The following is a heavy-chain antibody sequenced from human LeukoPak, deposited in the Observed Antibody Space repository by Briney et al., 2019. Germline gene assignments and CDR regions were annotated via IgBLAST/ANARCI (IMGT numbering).Heavy chain of an antibody. CDR2: ITSSGAGT. J-gene: IGHJ4*02. Sequence: PGGSLRLSCAASVFTSSSYAMSGARYAPAKGLEWVSSITSSGAGTHYADFVKGGFTTYRDNSDNTLYLQMNSLRAEDTAVYYCAKDRPNYYGSNGHYYKLNGDCWGQGTLVTVSS. V-gene: IGHV3-23*01. CDR3: AKDRPNYYGSNGHYYKLNGDC. D-gene: IGHD3-22*01. CDR1: VFTSSSYA.